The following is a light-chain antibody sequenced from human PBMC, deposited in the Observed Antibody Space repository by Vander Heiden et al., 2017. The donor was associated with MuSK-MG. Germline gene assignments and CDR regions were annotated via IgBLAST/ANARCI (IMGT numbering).Light chain of an antibody. CDR1: QSISSW. J-gene: IGKJ1*01. Sequence: DTQMTQSPSTLSASVGDRVTITCRASQSISSWLAWYQQKPGKAPKLLIYKASSLESGVPSSFSGRGSGTEFTLTISSLQPDDFATYYCQQYSNYPRTFGQGTKVEIK. CDR2: KAS. CDR3: QQYSNYPRT. V-gene: IGKV1-5*03.